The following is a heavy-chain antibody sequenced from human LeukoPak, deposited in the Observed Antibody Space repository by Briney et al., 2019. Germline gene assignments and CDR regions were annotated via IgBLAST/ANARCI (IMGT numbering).Heavy chain of an antibody. D-gene: IGHD6-6*01. CDR2: IYTSGST. CDR1: GGSISSGSYY. CDR3: ARDRGSSSD. V-gene: IGHV4-61*02. J-gene: IGHJ4*02. Sequence: SQTLSLTCTVSGGSISSGSYYWSWVRQPAGKGLEWIGRIYTSGSTNYNPSLKSRVTISVDTSKNQFSLKLSSVTAADTAVYYCARDRGSSSDWGQGTLVTVSS.